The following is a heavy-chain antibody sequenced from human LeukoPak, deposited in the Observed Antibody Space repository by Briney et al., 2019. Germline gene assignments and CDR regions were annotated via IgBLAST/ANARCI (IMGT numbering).Heavy chain of an antibody. CDR3: AKQVNDYGGNFGLFDY. Sequence: GGSLRLSCAASGFTFSSYAMHWVRQAPGKGLEWVAVISYDGSNKYYADSVKGRFTISRDNSKNTLYLQMNSLRAEDTAVYYCAKQVNDYGGNFGLFDYWGQGTLVTVSS. V-gene: IGHV3-30-3*02. D-gene: IGHD4-23*01. CDR2: ISYDGSNK. CDR1: GFTFSSYA. J-gene: IGHJ4*02.